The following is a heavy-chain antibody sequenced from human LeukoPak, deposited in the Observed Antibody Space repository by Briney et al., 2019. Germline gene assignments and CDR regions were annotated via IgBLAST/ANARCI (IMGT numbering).Heavy chain of an antibody. V-gene: IGHV1-18*01. D-gene: IGHD2-8*02. CDR2: ISAYNGNT. CDR1: GYTFTSYG. J-gene: IGHJ6*03. CDR3: AREYCTGGVCFHYMDV. Sequence: GASVKVSCKASGYTFTSYGISWVQQAPGQGLEWVGWISAYNGNTNYAQKLQGRVTMTTDTSTSTAYMELRSLRSDDTAVYYCAREYCTGGVCFHYMDVWGKGTTVTVSS.